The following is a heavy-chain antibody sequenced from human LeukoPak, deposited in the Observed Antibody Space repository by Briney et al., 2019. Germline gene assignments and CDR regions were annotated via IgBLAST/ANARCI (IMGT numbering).Heavy chain of an antibody. D-gene: IGHD1-26*01. V-gene: IGHV3-66*01. Sequence: PGGSLRLSCAASGFTFSNFGMNWVRQAPGKGLEWVSVIYSGGSTIYADSVKGRFTISRDSSKNTLYLQMNSLRAEDTAVYYCARDPVGAIGYGMDVWGQGTTVTVSS. CDR3: ARDPVGAIGYGMDV. J-gene: IGHJ6*02. CDR1: GFTFSNFG. CDR2: IYSGGST.